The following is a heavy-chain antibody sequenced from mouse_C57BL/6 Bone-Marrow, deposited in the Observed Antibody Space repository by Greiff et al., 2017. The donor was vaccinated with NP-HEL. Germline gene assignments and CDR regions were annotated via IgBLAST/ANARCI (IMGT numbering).Heavy chain of an antibody. V-gene: IGHV1-50*01. CDR2: IDPSDSYT. J-gene: IGHJ3*01. Sequence: VKLQQPGAELVKPGASVKLSCKASGYTFTSYWMQWVKQRPGQGLEWIGEIDPSDSYTNYNQKFKGKATLTVDTSSSTAYMQLSSLTSEDSAVYYCARSPYYYGSPFAYWGQGTLVTVSA. CDR1: GYTFTSYW. D-gene: IGHD1-1*01. CDR3: ARSPYYYGSPFAY.